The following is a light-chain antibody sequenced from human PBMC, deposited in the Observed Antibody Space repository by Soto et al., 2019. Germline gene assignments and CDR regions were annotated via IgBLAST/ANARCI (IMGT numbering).Light chain of an antibody. CDR2: AAS. V-gene: IGKV3-15*01. CDR1: QSVGNN. CDR3: QQYGDWPLT. J-gene: IGKJ4*01. Sequence: EILLTQSPATLSVSPGERATLSCRASQSVGNNFAWYQQKPGQAPRLLIFAASTRATGVPARFSGSGSGTEFTLIISSLQSEGFGVYYCQQYGDWPLTFGGGAKVEIE.